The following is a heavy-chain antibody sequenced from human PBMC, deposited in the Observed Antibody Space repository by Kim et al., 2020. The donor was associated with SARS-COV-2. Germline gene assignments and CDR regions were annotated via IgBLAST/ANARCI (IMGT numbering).Heavy chain of an antibody. D-gene: IGHD6-19*01. CDR2: ISSSSSYI. J-gene: IGHJ4*02. Sequence: GGSLRLSCAASGFTFSSYSMNWVRRAPGKGLEWVSSISSSSSYIYYADSVKGRFTISRDNAKNSLYLQMNSLRAEDTAVYYCALIAVAGTWYFDYWGQGTLVTVSS. V-gene: IGHV3-21*01. CDR3: ALIAVAGTWYFDY. CDR1: GFTFSSYS.